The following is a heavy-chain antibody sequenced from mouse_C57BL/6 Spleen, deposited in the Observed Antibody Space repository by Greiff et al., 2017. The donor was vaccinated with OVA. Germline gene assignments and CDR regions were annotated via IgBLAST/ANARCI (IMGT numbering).Heavy chain of an antibody. Sequence: VQLQESGPGLVQPSQSLSITCTVSGFSLTSYGVHWVRQSPGKGLEWLGVIWSGGSTDYNAAFISRLSISKDNSKSQVFFKMNSLQADDTAIYYCASLIYYGNYDAMDYWGQGTSVTVSS. CDR1: GFSLTSYG. D-gene: IGHD2-1*01. CDR3: ASLIYYGNYDAMDY. V-gene: IGHV2-2*01. J-gene: IGHJ4*01. CDR2: IWSGGST.